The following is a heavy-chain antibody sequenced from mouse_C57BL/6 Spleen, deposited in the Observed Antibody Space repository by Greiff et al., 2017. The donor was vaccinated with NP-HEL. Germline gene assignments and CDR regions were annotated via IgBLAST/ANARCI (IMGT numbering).Heavy chain of an antibody. CDR1: GYTFTNYW. CDR2: IYPGGGYT. CDR3: ARSGGSSYGWYFDV. Sequence: QVHVKQSGAELVRPGTSVKMSCKASGYTFTNYWIGWAKQRPGHGLEWIGDIYPGGGYTNYNEKFKGKATLTADKSSSTAYMQFSSLTSEDSAIYYCARSGGSSYGWYFDVWGTGTTVTVSS. V-gene: IGHV1-63*01. D-gene: IGHD1-1*01. J-gene: IGHJ1*03.